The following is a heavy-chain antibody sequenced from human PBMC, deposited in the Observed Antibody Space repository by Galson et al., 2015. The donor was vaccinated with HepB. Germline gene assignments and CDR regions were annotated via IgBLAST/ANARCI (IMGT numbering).Heavy chain of an antibody. J-gene: IGHJ4*02. CDR3: ASGGDGYNYNYFDY. Sequence: SETLSLTCTVSGGSISSSSYYWGWIRQPPGKGLEWIGSIYYSGSTYYNPSLKSRVTISVDTSKNQFSLKLSSVTAADTAVYYCASGGDGYNYNYFDYWGQGTLVTVSS. CDR1: GGSISSSSYY. D-gene: IGHD5-24*01. V-gene: IGHV4-39*01. CDR2: IYYSGST.